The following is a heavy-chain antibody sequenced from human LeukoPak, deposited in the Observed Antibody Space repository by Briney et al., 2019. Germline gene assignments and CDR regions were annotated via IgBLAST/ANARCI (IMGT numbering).Heavy chain of an antibody. D-gene: IGHD3/OR15-3a*01. CDR2: IYYSGST. J-gene: IGHJ5*02. Sequence: SQTLSLTCTVSGGSISSGDYYWSWIRQPPGKGLEWIGYIYYSGSTYYNPSLKSRVTISVDTSKNQFSLKLSSVTAADTAVYYCARYSKDFWTGNWFDPWGQGTLVTVSS. CDR3: ARYSKDFWTGNWFDP. V-gene: IGHV4-30-4*01. CDR1: GGSISSGDYY.